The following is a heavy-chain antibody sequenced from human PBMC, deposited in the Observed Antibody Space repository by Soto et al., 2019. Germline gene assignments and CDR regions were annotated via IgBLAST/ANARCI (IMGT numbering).Heavy chain of an antibody. J-gene: IGHJ6*02. CDR2: INTYNGNT. CDR3: AREYIVTTQVNYAMDV. Sequence: QVQLVQSGAEVKKPGASVKVSCKASGYTFTSYGISWVRQAPGQGLEWMGWINTYNGNTNYAEKLQGRVTMTTDTSTSTAYMELRSLRSDDTAVYYCAREYIVTTQVNYAMDVWGQGTTVTVSS. D-gene: IGHD5-12*01. CDR1: GYTFTSYG. V-gene: IGHV1-18*01.